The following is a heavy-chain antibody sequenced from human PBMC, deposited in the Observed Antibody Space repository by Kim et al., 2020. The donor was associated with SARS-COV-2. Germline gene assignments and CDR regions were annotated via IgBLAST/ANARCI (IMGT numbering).Heavy chain of an antibody. CDR3: ARDLRYFDWILEVDAFDI. V-gene: IGHV1-18*01. CDR1: GYTFTSYG. D-gene: IGHD3-9*01. J-gene: IGHJ3*02. CDR2: ISAYNGNT. Sequence: ASVKVSCKASGYTFTSYGISWVRQAPGQGLEWMGWISAYNGNTNYAQKPQGRVTMTTDTSTSTAYMELRSLRSDDTAVYYCARDLRYFDWILEVDAFDIWGQGTMVTVSS.